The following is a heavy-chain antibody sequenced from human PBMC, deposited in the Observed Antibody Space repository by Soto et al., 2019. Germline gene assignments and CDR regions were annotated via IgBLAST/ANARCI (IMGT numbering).Heavy chain of an antibody. Sequence: SETLSLTCTVSGGSISSSNYYWGWIRQPPGKGLEWIGNVYSGGGTYYNPSLASRVTLSADTSKNQFSLKLSSVTAADTAVYYCARMDGVDVWGQGTTVTVSS. J-gene: IGHJ6*02. V-gene: IGHV4-39*01. CDR3: ARMDGVDV. CDR2: VYSGGGT. CDR1: GGSISSSNYY.